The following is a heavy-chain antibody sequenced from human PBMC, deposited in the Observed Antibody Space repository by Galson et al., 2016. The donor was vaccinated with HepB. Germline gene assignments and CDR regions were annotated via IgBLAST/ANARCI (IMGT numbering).Heavy chain of an antibody. CDR1: GFTFSSYS. D-gene: IGHD3-22*01. J-gene: IGHJ4*02. CDR2: IASNSRYI. V-gene: IGHV3-21*01. Sequence: SLRLSCAVSGFTFSSYSMNWVRQAPGKGLEWVSSIASNSRYINYADSVEGRFTMSRDNAKNSLYLQMNSLRAEDTAVYYCARERNYYDSSGYYYDYFDYWGQGTLVTVSS. CDR3: ARERNYYDSSGYYYDYFDY.